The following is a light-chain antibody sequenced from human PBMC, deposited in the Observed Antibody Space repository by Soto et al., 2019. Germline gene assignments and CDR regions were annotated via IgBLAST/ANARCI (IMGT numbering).Light chain of an antibody. CDR2: GAS. CDR1: QSVSNNY. CDR3: QQYGSSGT. J-gene: IGKJ1*01. Sequence: EIVLAQSPGTLSLSPGERATLSCRASQSVSNNYLAWYQQKPGQAPRLLIYGASNRATGIPDRFSGIGSGTDFTLTISRLEPEEFAVYYCQQYGSSGTCGQGTKVDI. V-gene: IGKV3-20*01.